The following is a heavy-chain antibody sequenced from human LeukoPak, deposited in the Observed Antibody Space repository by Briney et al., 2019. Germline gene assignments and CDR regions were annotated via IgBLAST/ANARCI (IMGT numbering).Heavy chain of an antibody. J-gene: IGHJ4*02. CDR2: IYPGDSDT. Sequence: GESLKISCKGSGYSFTSYWIGWVRQMPGKGLEWMGIIYPGDSDTRYSPSLQGQVTISADKSISTAYLQWSSLKASDTAVYYCVRPSSGWYFDYWGQGTLVTVSS. CDR1: GYSFTSYW. V-gene: IGHV5-51*01. CDR3: VRPSSGWYFDY. D-gene: IGHD6-19*01.